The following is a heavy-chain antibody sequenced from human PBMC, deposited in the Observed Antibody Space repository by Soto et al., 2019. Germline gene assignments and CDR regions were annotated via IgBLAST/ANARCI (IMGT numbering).Heavy chain of an antibody. J-gene: IGHJ4*01. V-gene: IGHV3-30-3*01. D-gene: IGHD4-17*01. CDR2: ISYDGSNK. CDR1: GFTFSSYA. Sequence: LSLSCAASGFTFSSYALPWVRQAPGKGLEWVAVISYDGSNKYYADSVKGRFTISRDNSKNTLYLQMNSLRAEDTAVYYCASTVTTSDCFGHGSLVT. CDR3: ASTVTTSDC.